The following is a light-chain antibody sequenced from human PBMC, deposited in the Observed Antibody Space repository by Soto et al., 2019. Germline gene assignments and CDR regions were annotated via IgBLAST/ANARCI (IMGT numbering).Light chain of an antibody. CDR2: GAS. J-gene: IGKJ5*01. CDR1: QSVSSSY. Sequence: EIVMTQSPATLSVSPGERATLSCRASQSVSSSYLAWYQQKPGQAPRLLIYGASSRATGIPDRFSGDGSGTDYTLTISSLEPEDFAVYYCQQRTRWPMTFGQGTRLEIK. CDR3: QQRTRWPMT. V-gene: IGKV3D-20*02.